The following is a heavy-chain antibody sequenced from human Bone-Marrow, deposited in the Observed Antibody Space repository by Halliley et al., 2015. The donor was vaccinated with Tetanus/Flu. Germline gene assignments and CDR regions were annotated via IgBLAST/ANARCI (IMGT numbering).Heavy chain of an antibody. J-gene: IGHJ4*02. CDR3: ASMTAMTTFED. Sequence: GLEWIGYIFYSGTPFYNPSLTGRRAISVDASENQVSLKLKSVTAADTAVYFCASMTAMTTFEDWGQGTLVTVSS. V-gene: IGHV4-30-4*01. D-gene: IGHD4-4*01. CDR2: IFYSGTP.